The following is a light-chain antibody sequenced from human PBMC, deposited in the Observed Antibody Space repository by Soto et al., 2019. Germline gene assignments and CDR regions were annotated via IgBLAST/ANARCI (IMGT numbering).Light chain of an antibody. J-gene: IGLJ3*02. CDR1: SSDIGAYNY. Sequence: QSVLTQPASVSRTPEQSITISCTGTSSDIGAYNYVSWYQQHPDKAPKLMIYGVSDRPSGVSNRFSGSKSGNTASLTISGLQAEDEADYYCNPFTNSSTVVFGGGTKVTVL. V-gene: IGLV2-14*01. CDR3: NPFTNSSTVV. CDR2: GVS.